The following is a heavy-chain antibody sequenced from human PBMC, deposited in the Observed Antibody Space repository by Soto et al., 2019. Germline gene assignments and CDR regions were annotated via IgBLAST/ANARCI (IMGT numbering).Heavy chain of an antibody. CDR3: ARGDYGVIYYYGMDV. D-gene: IGHD4-17*01. J-gene: IGHJ6*02. CDR1: GGTFSSYA. Sequence: TSVKVSCKASGGTFSSYAISWVRQAPGQGLEWMGGIIPIFGTANYAQKFQGRVTITADEPTSTAYMELSSLRSEDTAVYYCARGDYGVIYYYGMDVWGQGTTVTVSS. CDR2: IIPIFGTA. V-gene: IGHV1-69*13.